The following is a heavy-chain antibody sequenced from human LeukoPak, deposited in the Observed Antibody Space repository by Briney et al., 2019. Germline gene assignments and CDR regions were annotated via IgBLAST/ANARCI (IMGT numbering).Heavy chain of an antibody. CDR3: ASLYSSSSGYYYYYGMDV. CDR1: GYTFNSNA. D-gene: IGHD6-6*01. CDR2: INTNTGNP. J-gene: IGHJ6*02. Sequence: GASVKVSCKASGYTFNSNAMNWVRQAPGQGLEWMGWINTNTGNPTYAQGFTGRFVFSLDTSVSTAYLQISSLKAEDTAVYYCASLYSSSSGYYYYYGMDVWGQGTTVTVSS. V-gene: IGHV7-4-1*02.